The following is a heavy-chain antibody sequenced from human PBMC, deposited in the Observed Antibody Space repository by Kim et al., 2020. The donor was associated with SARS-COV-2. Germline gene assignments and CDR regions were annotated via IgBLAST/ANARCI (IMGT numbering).Heavy chain of an antibody. Sequence: SETLSLTCTVSGGSISSSHYYWGWIRQAPGKGLEWIGSIYYSGSTFYNPSLKSRVSISVDTSKNQFSLNLGSVTAADTAVYFCARSSSWNNGFDYWGQGTLVTVSSVWTSGAYYYGMDVWGQGTTVTVSS. CDR1: GGSISSSHYY. CDR2: IYYSGST. J-gene: IGHJ6*02. V-gene: IGHV4-39*01. D-gene: IGHD2-2*01. CDR3: ARSSSWNNGFDYWGQGTLVTVSSVWTSGAYYYGMDV.